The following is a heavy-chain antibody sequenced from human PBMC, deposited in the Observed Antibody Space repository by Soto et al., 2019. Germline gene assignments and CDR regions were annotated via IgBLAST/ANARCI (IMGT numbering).Heavy chain of an antibody. V-gene: IGHV1-69*02. CDR2: IIPILGIA. Sequence: QVQLVQSGAEVKKPGSSVKVSCKASGGTFSSYTISWVRQAPGQGLEWMGRIIPILGIANYAQKFQGRVTITADKSTSTASMELSSLRSEDTAVYYCARRPITPPYYGMDVWGQGTTVTVSS. CDR3: ARRPITPPYYGMDV. D-gene: IGHD3-10*01. J-gene: IGHJ6*02. CDR1: GGTFSSYT.